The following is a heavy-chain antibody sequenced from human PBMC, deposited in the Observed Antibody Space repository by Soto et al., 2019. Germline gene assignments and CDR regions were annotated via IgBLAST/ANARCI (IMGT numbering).Heavy chain of an antibody. V-gene: IGHV3-30*18. CDR2: ISYDGTNN. D-gene: IGHD2-15*01. CDR1: GFTFSSYG. CDR3: AKGDCSGGSCYFSAFDI. J-gene: IGHJ3*02. Sequence: SLRLSCAASGFTFSSYGMHWFRQAPGKGLEWVAVISYDGTNNYYTESVKGRFTISRDNSKNTLFLQMNSLRAEDTAVYFCAKGDCSGGSCYFSAFDIWGQGTMVTVSS.